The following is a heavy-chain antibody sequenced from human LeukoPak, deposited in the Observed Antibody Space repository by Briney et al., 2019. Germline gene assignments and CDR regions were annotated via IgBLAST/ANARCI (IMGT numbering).Heavy chain of an antibody. Sequence: GGSLRLSCAASGFTFSSYGMHWVRQAPAKGLEWVAIISYDGSNKYYADSVKGRFTISRDNSKNMLYLQMNSLRAEDTAVYYCAKSTTVTQRGYFDYWGQGTLVTVSS. CDR1: GFTFSSYG. J-gene: IGHJ4*02. D-gene: IGHD4-17*01. CDR2: ISYDGSNK. CDR3: AKSTTVTQRGYFDY. V-gene: IGHV3-30*18.